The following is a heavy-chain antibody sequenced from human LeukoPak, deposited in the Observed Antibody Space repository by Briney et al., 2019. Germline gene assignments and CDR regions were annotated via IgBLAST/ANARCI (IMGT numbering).Heavy chain of an antibody. Sequence: GGSLRLSCAASGFTFSSYSMNWVRQAPGKGLEWASSISSSSSYIYYADSVKGRFTISRDNAKNSLYPQMNSLRAEDTAVYYCARIYSSSWYDFDYWGQGTLVTVSS. CDR2: ISSSSSYI. V-gene: IGHV3-21*01. CDR3: ARIYSSSWYDFDY. D-gene: IGHD6-13*01. CDR1: GFTFSSYS. J-gene: IGHJ4*02.